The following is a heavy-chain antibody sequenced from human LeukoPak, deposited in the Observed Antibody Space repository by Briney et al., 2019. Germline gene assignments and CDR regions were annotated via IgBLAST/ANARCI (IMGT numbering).Heavy chain of an antibody. D-gene: IGHD2-15*01. Sequence: GESLKISCKGSGYSFTSYWIGWVRQMPGKGLEWMGIIYPGDSDTRYSPSFQGQVTISADKSISTAYLQWSSLKASDTAMYYCARPPLGYCSGGSCPFDHWGQGTLVTVSS. V-gene: IGHV5-51*01. CDR3: ARPPLGYCSGGSCPFDH. CDR2: IYPGDSDT. J-gene: IGHJ4*02. CDR1: GYSFTSYW.